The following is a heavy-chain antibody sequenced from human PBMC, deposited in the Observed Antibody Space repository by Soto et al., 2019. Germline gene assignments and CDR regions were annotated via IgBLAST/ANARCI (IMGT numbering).Heavy chain of an antibody. Sequence: GGSLRLSCAASGFTFSSYGMHWVRQAPGKGLEWVAVIWYDGSNKYYADSVKGRFTISRDNSKNTLYLQMNSLRAEDTAVYYCARDSMGSYYYYGMDVWGQGTTVTVSS. CDR3: ARDSMGSYYYYGMDV. CDR1: GFTFSSYG. V-gene: IGHV3-33*01. D-gene: IGHD2-15*01. CDR2: IWYDGSNK. J-gene: IGHJ6*02.